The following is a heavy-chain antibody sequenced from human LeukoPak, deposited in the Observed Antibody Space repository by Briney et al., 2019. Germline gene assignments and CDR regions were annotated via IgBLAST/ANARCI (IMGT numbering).Heavy chain of an antibody. V-gene: IGHV3-30*02. CDR2: IWYDGSNK. CDR1: GFTFSSYG. J-gene: IGHJ6*02. D-gene: IGHD5-12*01. CDR3: AKGTGSGYTYYGLDV. Sequence: GGSLRLSCAASGFTFSSYGMHWVRQAPGKGLEWVAVIWYDGSNKYYADSVKGRFTISRDNSKNTLYLQMNSLRAEDTAVYYCAKGTGSGYTYYGLDVWGQGTTVTVSS.